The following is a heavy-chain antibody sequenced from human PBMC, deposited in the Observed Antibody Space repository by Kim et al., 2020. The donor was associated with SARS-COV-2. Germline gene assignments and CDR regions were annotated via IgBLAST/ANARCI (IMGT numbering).Heavy chain of an antibody. V-gene: IGHV3-30-3*01. D-gene: IGHD3-10*01. CDR3: ARDPHYD. J-gene: IGHJ4*02. CDR2: ISYDGSNK. CDR1: GFTFSSYA. Sequence: GGSLRLSCAASGFTFSSYAMHWVRQAPGKGLEWVAVISYDGSNKYYADSVKGRFTISRDNSKNTLYLQMNSLRAEDTAVYYCARDPHYDWGQGTLVTVSS.